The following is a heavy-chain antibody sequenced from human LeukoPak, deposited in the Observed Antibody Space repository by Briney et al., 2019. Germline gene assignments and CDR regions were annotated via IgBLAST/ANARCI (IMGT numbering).Heavy chain of an antibody. V-gene: IGHV4-30-2*01. CDR3: ARAVVVPAAMVLGTWFDP. Sequence: SETLSLTCAVSGGSISSGGYSWSWIRQPPGKGLEWIRYIYHSGSTYYNPSLKSRVTISVDRSKNQFSLKLSSVTAADTAVYYCARAVVVPAAMVLGTWFDPWGQGTLVTVSS. J-gene: IGHJ5*02. D-gene: IGHD2-2*01. CDR2: IYHSGST. CDR1: GGSISSGGYS.